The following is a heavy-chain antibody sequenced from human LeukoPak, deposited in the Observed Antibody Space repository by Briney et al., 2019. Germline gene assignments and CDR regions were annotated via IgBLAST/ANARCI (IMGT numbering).Heavy chain of an antibody. V-gene: IGHV4-39*07. D-gene: IGHD2-21*01. J-gene: IGHJ4*02. CDR3: AKFHRDLDY. Sequence: PSETLSLTCTVSGGSISSSSYYWGWIRQPPGKGLEWIGSIYYSGSAYYNPSLKSRVTISVDTSKNQFSLKLSSVTAADTAVYYCAKFHRDLDYWGQGTLVTVSS. CDR1: GGSISSSSYY. CDR2: IYYSGSA.